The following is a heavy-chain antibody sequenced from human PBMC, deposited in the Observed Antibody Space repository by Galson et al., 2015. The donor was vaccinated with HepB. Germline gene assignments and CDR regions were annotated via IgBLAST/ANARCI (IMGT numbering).Heavy chain of an antibody. CDR1: GGTFSSFG. CDR3: ARDHYHYDTSAQKGAGDGFDI. V-gene: IGHV1-69*13. CDR2: TTPTSGTT. Sequence: SVKVSCKASGGTFSSFGISWVRQVPGQGLEWMGETTPTSGTTKYSWKFQGRVKITADEFTTTVYMEMTSLRSEDTAVYYCARDHYHYDTSAQKGAGDGFDIWGQGTVVTVSS. J-gene: IGHJ3*02. D-gene: IGHD3-22*01.